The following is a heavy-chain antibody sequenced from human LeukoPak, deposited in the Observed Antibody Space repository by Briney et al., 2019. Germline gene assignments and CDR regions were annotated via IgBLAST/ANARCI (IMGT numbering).Heavy chain of an antibody. CDR1: GASFSSHH. V-gene: IGHV4-59*11. CDR2: IFDTRTT. D-gene: IGHD5-18*01. Sequence: SETLSLTCTVSGASFSSHHWGWIRQPPGKELEGIAYIFDTRTTKDNPSLNSRVTLSADTSKNQFSLRLTSVTAADTTVYYCATNKRGNIFGYFDFWGQGILVTVSS. J-gene: IGHJ4*02. CDR3: ATNKRGNIFGYFDF.